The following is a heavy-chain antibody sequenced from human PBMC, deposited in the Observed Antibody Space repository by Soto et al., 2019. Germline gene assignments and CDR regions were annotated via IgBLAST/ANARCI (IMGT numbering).Heavy chain of an antibody. D-gene: IGHD6-13*01. V-gene: IGHV3-48*03. CDR1: GFTFSSYE. J-gene: IGHJ6*02. CDR3: ASCLAAAGPYYYYGMDV. CDR2: ISSSGSTI. Sequence: PGGSLRLSCAASGFTFSSYEMNWVRQSPGKGLEWVSYISSSGSTIYYADSVKGRFTISRDNAKNSLYLQMNSLRAGDTAVYYCASCLAAAGPYYYYGMDVWGQGTTVTVSS.